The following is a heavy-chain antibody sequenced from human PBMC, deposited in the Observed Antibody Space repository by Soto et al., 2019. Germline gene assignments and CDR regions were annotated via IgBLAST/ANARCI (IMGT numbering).Heavy chain of an antibody. Sequence: PGGSLRLSCAASGFTFSNAWMNWVRQAPGKGLEWVGHVKSKSDGGTTDYAAPVKGRFTISRDDSKNTLYLEMNSLNTEDTAVYYCSTGPLDYWGQGALVTVSS. CDR1: GFTFSNAW. CDR2: VKSKSDGGTT. J-gene: IGHJ4*02. CDR3: STGPLDY. V-gene: IGHV3-15*07.